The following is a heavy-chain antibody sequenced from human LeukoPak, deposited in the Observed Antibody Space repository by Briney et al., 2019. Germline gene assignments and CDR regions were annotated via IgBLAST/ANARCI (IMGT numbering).Heavy chain of an antibody. V-gene: IGHV4-39*02. D-gene: IGHD3-9*01. CDR2: IYYSGST. CDR3: ARDDFEYSVHYGMDV. CDR1: GDSVSSNSYY. J-gene: IGHJ6*02. Sequence: SETLSLTCTVSGDSVSSNSYYWGWIRQPPGKGLEWIGSIYYSGSTYYNPSLKSRVTISVDTSKNQFSLKLSSVTAADTAVYYCARDDFEYSVHYGMDVWGQGTAVTVSS.